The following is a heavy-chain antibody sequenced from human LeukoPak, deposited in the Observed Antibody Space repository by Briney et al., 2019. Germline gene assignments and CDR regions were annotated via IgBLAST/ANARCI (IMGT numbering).Heavy chain of an antibody. D-gene: IGHD6-6*01. Sequence: PGGSLRLSCAASGFTFSSYSMNWVRQAPGKGLEWVSYISSSSSTIYYADSVKGRFTISRDNAKNSLYLQMNSLRDKDTAVYYCARGLVYFDYWGQGTLVTVSS. CDR1: GFTFSSYS. J-gene: IGHJ4*02. V-gene: IGHV3-48*02. CDR3: ARGLVYFDY. CDR2: ISSSSSTI.